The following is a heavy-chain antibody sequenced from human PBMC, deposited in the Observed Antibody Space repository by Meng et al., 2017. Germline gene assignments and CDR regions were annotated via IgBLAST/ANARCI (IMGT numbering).Heavy chain of an antibody. J-gene: IGHJ6*02. V-gene: IGHV1-69*04. Sequence: SVKVSCKASGYTFPGYYMPWVRQAPGQGLEWMGRIIPILGIANYAQKLQGRVTITGDNSTSTAYMELSRLRSEDTAVYYCAREWYSSSWFLPDYYYGMDVWGQGTTVTVSS. D-gene: IGHD6-13*01. CDR2: IIPILGIA. CDR1: GYTFPGYY. CDR3: AREWYSSSWFLPDYYYGMDV.